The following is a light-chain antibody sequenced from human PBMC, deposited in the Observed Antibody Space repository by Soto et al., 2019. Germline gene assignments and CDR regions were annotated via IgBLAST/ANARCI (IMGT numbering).Light chain of an antibody. Sequence: DIQMTQSPSPLSASVGDRVTITCRASQSISSWLAWYQQKPGKAPKLLIYDASSLESGVPSRFSGSGSGTEFTRTISSLQPDDVATYYCQQYKSYCTFGQGTKLEIK. CDR1: QSISSW. CDR3: QQYKSYCT. CDR2: DAS. J-gene: IGKJ2*02. V-gene: IGKV1-5*01.